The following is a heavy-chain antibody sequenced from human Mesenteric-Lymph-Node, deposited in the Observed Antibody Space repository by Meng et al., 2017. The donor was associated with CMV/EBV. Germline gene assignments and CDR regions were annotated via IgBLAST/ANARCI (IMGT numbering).Heavy chain of an antibody. Sequence: ASVKVSCKSSGYTFSSYGVSWVRQAPGQGLEWMGWIGGYNVNTKYAQKVHDRVIMTTDTSTSTVYMELRSLRSDDTAVYYCARDPIPHYYGSGNYPSYFDYWGQGTLVTVSS. CDR3: ARDPIPHYYGSGNYPSYFDY. V-gene: IGHV1-18*01. J-gene: IGHJ4*02. CDR2: IGGYNVNT. D-gene: IGHD3-10*01. CDR1: GYTFSSYG.